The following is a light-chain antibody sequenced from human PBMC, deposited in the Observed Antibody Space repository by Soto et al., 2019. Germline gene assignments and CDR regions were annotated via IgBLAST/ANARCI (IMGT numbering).Light chain of an antibody. CDR3: ISYTSDTTPYV. J-gene: IGLJ1*01. CDR2: EVT. Sequence: QSVLTQPASVSGSPGQSITISCTGTSSDVGGYNYVSWYQVHPGVAPKLIIFEVTNRPSGVSDRFSGSKSGNTASLTISGLQAVDEAHYYCISYTSDTTPYVLGTGTKVTV. V-gene: IGLV2-14*01. CDR1: SSDVGGYNY.